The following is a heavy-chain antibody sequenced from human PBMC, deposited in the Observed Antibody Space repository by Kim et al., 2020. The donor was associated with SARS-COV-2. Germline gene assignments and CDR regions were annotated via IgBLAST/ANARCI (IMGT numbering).Heavy chain of an antibody. V-gene: IGHV1-46*01. CDR2: T. D-gene: IGHD2-2*01. Sequence: TIYAQKFQGRVTMTRDTSTSTVYMELSSLRSEDTAVYYCARGSSTSRFDYWGQGTLVTVSS. CDR3: ARGSSTSRFDY. J-gene: IGHJ4*02.